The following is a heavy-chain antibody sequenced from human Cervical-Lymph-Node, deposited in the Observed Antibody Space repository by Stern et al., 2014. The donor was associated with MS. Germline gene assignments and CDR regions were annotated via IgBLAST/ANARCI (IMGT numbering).Heavy chain of an antibody. D-gene: IGHD5-12*01. CDR1: GFTLSTYW. Sequence: VQLGQSGGGLVQPGGSLRLSCAASGFTLSTYWMHWVRQAPGKGLVWVSRINPQASVTNYADSVKGRFTISRDNAKNTLYLQMNSLTVEDTAVYYCSRDTFGYSDKWGQGTLITVSS. CDR3: SRDTFGYSDK. CDR2: INPQASVT. V-gene: IGHV3-74*01. J-gene: IGHJ4*02.